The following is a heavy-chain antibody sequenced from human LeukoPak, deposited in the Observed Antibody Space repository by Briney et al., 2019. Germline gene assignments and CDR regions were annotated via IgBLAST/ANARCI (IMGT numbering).Heavy chain of an antibody. CDR1: GVSISSYY. CDR3: ARSAGTWSPGTFDY. CDR2: IHTSGST. D-gene: IGHD3-3*01. V-gene: IGHV4-4*07. Sequence: SETLSLTCTVSGVSISSYYWSWIRQPAGKGLEWIGRIHTSGSTNYNPSLKSRVTISVDTSKNQFSLKLSSVTAADTAVYYCARSAGTWSPGTFDYWGQGTLVTVSS. J-gene: IGHJ4*02.